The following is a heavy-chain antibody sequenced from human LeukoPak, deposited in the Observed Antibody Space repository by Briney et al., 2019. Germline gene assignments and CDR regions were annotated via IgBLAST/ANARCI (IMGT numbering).Heavy chain of an antibody. V-gene: IGHV3-74*01. D-gene: IGHD3-10*01. CDR2: IDTDGTTT. CDR1: EFTFSNYW. J-gene: IGHJ4*02. CDR3: ARVLDYYGSGSLEY. Sequence: GGSLRLSCTTSEFTFSNYWMHWVRQVPGKGLVWVSRIDTDGTTTDYADSVKGRFTISRDNSKNTLYLQMNSLRAEDTAVYYCARVLDYYGSGSLEYWGQGTLVTVSS.